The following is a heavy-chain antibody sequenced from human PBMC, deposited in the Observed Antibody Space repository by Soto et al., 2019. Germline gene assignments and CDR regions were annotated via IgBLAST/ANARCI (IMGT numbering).Heavy chain of an antibody. CDR3: ARDPYYYGSGSFDY. J-gene: IGHJ4*02. D-gene: IGHD3-10*01. V-gene: IGHV4-4*02. CDR2: IYHSGST. Sequence: QVQLQESGPGLVKPSGTLSLTCAVSGGSISSSNWERWVRQPTGKGREWIGEIYHSGSTNYNPSLKSRVTISVDKSKNQFSLKLSSVTAADTAVYYCARDPYYYGSGSFDYWGQGTLVTVSS. CDR1: GGSISSSNW.